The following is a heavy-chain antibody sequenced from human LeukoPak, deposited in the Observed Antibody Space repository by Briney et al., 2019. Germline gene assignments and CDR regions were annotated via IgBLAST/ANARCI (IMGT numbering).Heavy chain of an antibody. CDR1: GGSITSYY. CDR2: IYYSGST. J-gene: IGHJ3*02. V-gene: IGHV4-59*01. Sequence: KPSETLSLTCTVSGGSITSYYWSWIRQPPGKGLEWIGYIYYSGSTNYNPSLKSRVTISVDTSKNQFSLKLSSVTAADTAVYYCASCSGGSCYSPSDAFDIWGQGTSVTVSS. CDR3: ASCSGGSCYSPSDAFDI. D-gene: IGHD2-15*01.